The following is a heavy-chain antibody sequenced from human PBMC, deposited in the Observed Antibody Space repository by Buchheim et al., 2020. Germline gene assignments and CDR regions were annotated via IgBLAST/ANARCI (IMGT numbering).Heavy chain of an antibody. CDR2: IYDSGST. CDR3: ARANYYDSSGYYYFDY. D-gene: IGHD3-22*01. CDR1: GGSISSGGHY. J-gene: IGHJ4*02. Sequence: QVQLQESGPGLVKPSQTLSLTCTVSGGSISSGGHYWSWIRQHPGKGLEWIGYIYDSGSTYSNPSLKSRVTISLDTSKNQFSLELSSVTAADTAVYYCARANYYDSSGYYYFDYWGQGTL. V-gene: IGHV4-31*03.